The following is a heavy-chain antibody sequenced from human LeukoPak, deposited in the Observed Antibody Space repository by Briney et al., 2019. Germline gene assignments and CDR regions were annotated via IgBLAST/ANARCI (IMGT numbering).Heavy chain of an antibody. D-gene: IGHD3-22*01. CDR3: AKGGYYDLIDY. V-gene: IGHV3-23*01. CDR1: GFTFSNYA. CDR2: ISGGGGTT. J-gene: IGHJ4*02. Sequence: PGGSLRLSCAASGFTFSNYAMSWVRQAPGKGLEWVSVISGGGGTTYYADSVKGRFTISRDNSKNTLYLQMNSLRADDTAVYYCAKGGYYDLIDYWGQGTLVTVSS.